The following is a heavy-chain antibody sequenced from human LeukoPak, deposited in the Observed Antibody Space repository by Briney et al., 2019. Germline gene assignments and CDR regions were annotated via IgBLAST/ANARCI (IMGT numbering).Heavy chain of an antibody. Sequence: PGGSLRLSCAASGFTFSSYAMHWVRQAPGKGLEWVAVISYDGSNKYYADSVKGRFTISRDNSKNTLYLQMNSLRAEDTAVYYCARDVTTMVRGVLGYWGQGTLVTVSS. D-gene: IGHD3-10*01. J-gene: IGHJ4*02. CDR2: ISYDGSNK. CDR3: ARDVTTMVRGVLGY. V-gene: IGHV3-30*14. CDR1: GFTFSSYA.